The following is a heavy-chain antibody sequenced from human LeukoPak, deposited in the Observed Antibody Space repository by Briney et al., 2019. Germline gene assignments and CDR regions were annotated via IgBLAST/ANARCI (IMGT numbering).Heavy chain of an antibody. CDR3: ARDHYWLQYCINGGCRDTFDI. Sequence: GRSLRLSCAASGFTFRDYAMHWVRQAPGKGLEWVAVISFDGSDKYYADSVRGRFTISRDNSRDTLDLQVNTMTAEDTAVYYCARDHYWLQYCINGGCRDTFDIWGLGTMVTVSS. D-gene: IGHD2-8*01. CDR2: ISFDGSDK. J-gene: IGHJ3*02. V-gene: IGHV3-30*04. CDR1: GFTFRDYA.